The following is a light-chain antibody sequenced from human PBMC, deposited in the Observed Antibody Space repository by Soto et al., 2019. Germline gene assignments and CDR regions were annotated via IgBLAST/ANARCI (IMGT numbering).Light chain of an antibody. CDR2: DAS. V-gene: IGKV3D-20*01. CDR1: QSIGTY. CDR3: QQYGSSPWT. Sequence: EIVLTQSPATVSLSPGERATLSCRASQSIGTYLAWYQQKPGLAPRLLFYDASKRATGIPARFSGSGSGTDFTLTISRLEPEDFAVYYCQQYGSSPWTFGQGTKVDIK. J-gene: IGKJ1*01.